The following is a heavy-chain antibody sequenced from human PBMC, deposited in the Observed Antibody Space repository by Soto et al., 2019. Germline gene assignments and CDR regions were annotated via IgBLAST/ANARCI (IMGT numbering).Heavy chain of an antibody. CDR3: ARDSPHYYGSGSYYKRPLDY. Sequence: SVKVSCKASGGTFSSYTISWVRQAPGQGLEWMGRIIPILGIANYAQKFQGRVTITADKSTSTAYMELSSLRSEDTAVYYCARDSPHYYGSGSYYKRPLDYWGQGTLVTVSS. D-gene: IGHD3-10*01. J-gene: IGHJ4*02. CDR1: GGTFSSYT. V-gene: IGHV1-69*04. CDR2: IIPILGIA.